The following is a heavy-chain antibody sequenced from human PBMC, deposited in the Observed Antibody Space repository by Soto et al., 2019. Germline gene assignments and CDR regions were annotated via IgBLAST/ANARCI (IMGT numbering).Heavy chain of an antibody. J-gene: IGHJ6*02. CDR2: IRRKASSYTT. V-gene: IGHV3-72*01. D-gene: IGHD6-19*01. CDR1: GLIFSDYH. Sequence: EVQLVESGGGLVQPGGSLRLSCADSGLIFSDYHMDWVRQAPGKGLEWVGRIRRKASSYTTEYAASVKGRFTISRDDSKNTLSLPMNSLKSEDTAVYYCAMLGGWSGGSSGMDVWGQGTTVTVSS. CDR3: AMLGGWSGGSSGMDV.